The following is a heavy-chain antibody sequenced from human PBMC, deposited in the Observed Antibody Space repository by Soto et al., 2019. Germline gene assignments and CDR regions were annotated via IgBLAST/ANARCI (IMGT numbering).Heavy chain of an antibody. D-gene: IGHD3-10*01. V-gene: IGHV5-51*01. J-gene: IGHJ6*02. CDR1: GYSFTNYW. CDR2: IYPGDSDT. CDR3: ALSMFRGNNYYGVYV. Sequence: PGESLKISCKGSGYSFTNYWIGWVRQMPGKGLEWMGIIYPGDSDTRYSPSFQGQVTISADKSISTAYLQWSSLKASDTAMYYCALSMFRGNNYYGVYVWGQGSTVTVSS.